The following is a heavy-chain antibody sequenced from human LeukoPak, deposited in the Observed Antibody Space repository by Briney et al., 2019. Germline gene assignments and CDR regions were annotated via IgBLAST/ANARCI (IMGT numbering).Heavy chain of an antibody. CDR2: ISWSSGSI. J-gene: IGHJ4*02. V-gene: IGHV3-9*01. D-gene: IGHD2-21*01. CDR3: AKDMEPIVVVNNFDY. Sequence: GGSLRLSCAASGFTFDDYAMHWVRQAPGKGLEWVSGISWSSGSIGYADSVKGRFTISRDNAKNSLYLQMNSLRAEDTALYYCAKDMEPIVVVNNFDYWGQGTLVTVSS. CDR1: GFTFDDYA.